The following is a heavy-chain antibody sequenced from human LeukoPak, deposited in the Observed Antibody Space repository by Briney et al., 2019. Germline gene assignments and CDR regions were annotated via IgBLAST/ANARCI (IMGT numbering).Heavy chain of an antibody. J-gene: IGHJ4*02. CDR1: GFTFSGYA. CDR3: ARDDCSSSSCYEGGYYFDY. CDR2: LSTSGGST. Sequence: GGSLRLSCAASGFTFSGYAMTWVRRAPGKGVEWVSALSTSGGSTFYGDSVKGSFTISRDNSKNTLYVQLNSLRVEDTAVYYCARDDCSSSSCYEGGYYFDYWGQGTPVTVSS. D-gene: IGHD2-2*01. V-gene: IGHV3-23*01.